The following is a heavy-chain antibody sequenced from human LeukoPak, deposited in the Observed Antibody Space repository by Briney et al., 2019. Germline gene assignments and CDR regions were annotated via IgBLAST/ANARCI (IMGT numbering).Heavy chain of an antibody. CDR2: IIPIFGTA. V-gene: IGHV1-69*13. CDR3: ARRYCSGGSCYAP. J-gene: IGHJ5*02. D-gene: IGHD2-15*01. CDR1: GGTFSSYA. Sequence: VASVKVSCKASGGTFSSYAISWVRQAPGQGLEWMGGIIPIFGTANYAQKFQGRVTITADESTSTAYMELSSLRSEDTAVYYCARRYCSGGSCYAPWGQGTLVTVSS.